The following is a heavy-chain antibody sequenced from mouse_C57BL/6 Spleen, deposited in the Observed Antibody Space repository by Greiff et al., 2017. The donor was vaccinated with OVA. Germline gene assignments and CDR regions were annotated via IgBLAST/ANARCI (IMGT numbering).Heavy chain of an antibody. Sequence: QVQLQQPGAELVKPGASVKLSCKASGSTFPSSWMQWVNQRPGQGLGWIGEFDPSNSYPNYNQKFKGKATLTADTSSSTAYMQLSSLTSEDSAVYYCARKEDYYGSTYYFDYWGQGTTLTVSS. V-gene: IGHV1-50*01. D-gene: IGHD1-1*01. CDR2: FDPSNSYP. CDR3: ARKEDYYGSTYYFDY. J-gene: IGHJ2*01. CDR1: GSTFPSSW.